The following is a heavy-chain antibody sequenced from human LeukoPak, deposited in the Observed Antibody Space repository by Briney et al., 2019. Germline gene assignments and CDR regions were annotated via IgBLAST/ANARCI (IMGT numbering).Heavy chain of an antibody. V-gene: IGHV3-7*01. Sequence: GGSLRLSCAASRFTFSSYWMSWVRQAPGKGLEWVANIKQDGSERHYADSVKGRFAISRDNADNSLYPQMNSLRADDTAVYYCARREYCSGGNCYSDYWGQGTLVTVSS. CDR3: ARREYCSGGNCYSDY. CDR2: IKQDGSER. CDR1: RFTFSSYW. J-gene: IGHJ4*02. D-gene: IGHD2-15*01.